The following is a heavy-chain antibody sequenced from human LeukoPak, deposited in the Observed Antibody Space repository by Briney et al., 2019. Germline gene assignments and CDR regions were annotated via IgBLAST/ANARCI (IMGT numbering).Heavy chain of an antibody. CDR3: ARDPSPYGSGSYKDY. CDR1: GFTFSIYS. J-gene: IGHJ4*02. V-gene: IGHV3-48*01. CDR2: ISSSSSTI. D-gene: IGHD3-10*01. Sequence: GGSLRLSCAASGFTFSIYSMNWVRQAPGKGLEWVSYISSSSSTIHYADSVKGRFTISRDNAKNSLYLQMNSLRAEDTAVYYCARDPSPYGSGSYKDYWGQGTLVTVSS.